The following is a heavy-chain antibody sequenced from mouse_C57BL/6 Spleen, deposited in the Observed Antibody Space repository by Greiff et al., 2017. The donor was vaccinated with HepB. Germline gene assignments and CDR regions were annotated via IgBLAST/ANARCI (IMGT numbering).Heavy chain of an antibody. D-gene: IGHD6-1*01. CDR3: ARRCPLSAMDY. V-gene: IGHV1-50*01. J-gene: IGHJ4*01. Sequence: QVQLQQPGAELVKPGASVKLSCKASGYTFTSYWMQWVKQRPGQGLEWIGEIDPSDSYTNYNQKFKGKATLTVDTSSSTAYMQLSSLTSEDSAVYYCARRCPLSAMDYWGQGTSVTVSS. CDR1: GYTFTSYW. CDR2: IDPSDSYT.